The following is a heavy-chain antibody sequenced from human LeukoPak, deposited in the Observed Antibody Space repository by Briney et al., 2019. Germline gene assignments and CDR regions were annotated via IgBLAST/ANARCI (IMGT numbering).Heavy chain of an antibody. J-gene: IGHJ4*02. V-gene: IGHV3-21*01. CDR3: ARRYCSGTNCYAFDY. CDR2: ISDTGNYI. Sequence: GGSLRLSCAASGFTFRSYSMNWVRQAPGKGLQWVSSISDTGNYIIYADSLKGRFTISRDNAKNSLFLQMHSLRAEDTAIYYCARRYCSGTNCYAFDYWGQGTLVTVSS. CDR1: GFTFRSYS. D-gene: IGHD2-2*01.